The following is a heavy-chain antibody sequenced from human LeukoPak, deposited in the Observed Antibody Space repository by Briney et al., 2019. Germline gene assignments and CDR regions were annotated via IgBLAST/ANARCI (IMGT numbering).Heavy chain of an antibody. CDR1: GGSISNDY. Sequence: PSETLSLTCTVSGGSISNDYWSWVRQPPGKGLEWIGYIFYTGSTNYKPSLKSRVTISVDTSKDQLSLKLSSVTAADTAVYYCARHRPGGSGYYDHWGQGTLVTVSS. D-gene: IGHD3-22*01. CDR3: ARHRPGGSGYYDH. J-gene: IGHJ4*02. V-gene: IGHV4-59*08. CDR2: IFYTGST.